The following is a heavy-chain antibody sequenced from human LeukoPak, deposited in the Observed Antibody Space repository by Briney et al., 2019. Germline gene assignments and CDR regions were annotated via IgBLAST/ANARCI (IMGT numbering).Heavy chain of an antibody. CDR1: GYSITGYY. Sequence: ASVKVSSKASGYSITGYYMPWVRPGPGQGLAWMGWVNPNSGGTNDTQQFQGRVTMTRDTSISTAYMELSRLRSDDTAVYSFARGLVVTGTPYYSYYMDVWGKGTTVTISS. J-gene: IGHJ6*03. D-gene: IGHD2-21*02. V-gene: IGHV1-2*02. CDR2: VNPNSGGT. CDR3: ARGLVVTGTPYYSYYMDV.